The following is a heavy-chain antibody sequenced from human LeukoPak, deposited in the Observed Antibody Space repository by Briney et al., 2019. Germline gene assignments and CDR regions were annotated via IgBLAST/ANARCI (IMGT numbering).Heavy chain of an antibody. J-gene: IGHJ4*02. V-gene: IGHV3-7*01. D-gene: IGHD2-15*01. CDR1: GFTFSSYW. CDR3: ARAEDIVVVVAAMVDY. Sequence: GGSLRLSCAASGFTFSSYWMSWVRQAPGKGLEWVANIKQDGSEKYYVDSVKGRFTISRDNAKHSLYLQMSSLRAEDTAMYYCARAEDIVVVVAAMVDYWGQGTLVTVSS. CDR2: IKQDGSEK.